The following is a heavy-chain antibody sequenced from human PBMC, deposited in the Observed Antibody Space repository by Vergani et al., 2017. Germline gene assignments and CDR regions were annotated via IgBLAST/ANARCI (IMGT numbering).Heavy chain of an antibody. CDR1: GYSFTSYW. CDR3: ARIGGYSYDRGGVGGV. D-gene: IGHD5-18*01. CDR2: IDPSDSYT. J-gene: IGHJ6*02. Sequence: EVQLVQSGAEVKKPGESLRISCKGSGYSFTSYWISWVRQMPGKGLEWMGRIDPSDSYTNYSPSFQGHVTISADKSISTAYLQWSSLKASDTAIYYCARIGGYSYDRGGVGGVWGQGTTVTVSS. V-gene: IGHV5-10-1*01.